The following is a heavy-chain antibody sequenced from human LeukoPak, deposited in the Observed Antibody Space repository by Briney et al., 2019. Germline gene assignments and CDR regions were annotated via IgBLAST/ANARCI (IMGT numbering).Heavy chain of an antibody. D-gene: IGHD2-15*01. CDR3: ARDRDCSGGSCYSSWFDP. Sequence: PGGSLRISCSASGFTFSSYSMSWVRQAPGKGLEWVSYISSSSSTIYYADSVKGRFTISRDNAKNSLFLQMNSLRGEDTAVYFCARDRDCSGGSCYSSWFDPWGQGTLVTVSS. CDR2: ISSSSSTI. J-gene: IGHJ5*02. V-gene: IGHV3-48*01. CDR1: GFTFSSYS.